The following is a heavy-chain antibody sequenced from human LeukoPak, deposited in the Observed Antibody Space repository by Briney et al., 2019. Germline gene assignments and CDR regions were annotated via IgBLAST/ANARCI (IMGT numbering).Heavy chain of an antibody. CDR1: GFTFSSYG. J-gene: IGHJ5*02. CDR2: ISYDGSNK. V-gene: IGHV3-30*18. CDR3: AKGIAAAEGFDP. Sequence: PGGSLRLSCAASGFTFSSYGMHWVRQAPGKGLEGVAVISYDGSNKYYADSVKGRFTISRDNSKNTLYLQMNSLRAEDTAVYYCAKGIAAAEGFDPWGQGTLVTVSS. D-gene: IGHD6-13*01.